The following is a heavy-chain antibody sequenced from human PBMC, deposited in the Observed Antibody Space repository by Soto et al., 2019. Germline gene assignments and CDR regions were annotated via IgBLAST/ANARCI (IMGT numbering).Heavy chain of an antibody. CDR2: ISGSGGST. D-gene: IGHD4-4*01. Sequence: PGWSLRLSCAASGFTFSSYPMSWVRQAPGKGLEWVSAISGSGGSTYYADSVKGRFTISRDNSKNTLYLQMNSLRAEDTAVYYCAKGTYSKPKYNWFDPWGQGTLVTVSS. CDR1: GFTFSSYP. CDR3: AKGTYSKPKYNWFDP. V-gene: IGHV3-23*01. J-gene: IGHJ5*02.